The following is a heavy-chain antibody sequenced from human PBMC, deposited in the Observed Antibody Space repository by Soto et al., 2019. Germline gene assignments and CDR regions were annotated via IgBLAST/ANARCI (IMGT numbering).Heavy chain of an antibody. Sequence: QVQLVESGGGVVQPGRSLRLSCAASGFTFSYHALNWVRQAPGKGLEWVAVISYDGDNKYIAESVKGRFTISRDNSKNTVALQVNGLRAEDTAMYFCARGTTTSAFSAMDVWGQGTTVTVSS. V-gene: IGHV3-30-3*01. CDR1: GFTFSYHA. CDR2: ISYDGDNK. J-gene: IGHJ6*02. CDR3: ARGTTTSAFSAMDV. D-gene: IGHD1-1*01.